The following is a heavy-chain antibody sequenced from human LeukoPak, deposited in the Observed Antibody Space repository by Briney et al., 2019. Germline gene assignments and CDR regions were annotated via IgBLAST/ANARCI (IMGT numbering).Heavy chain of an antibody. D-gene: IGHD3-22*01. J-gene: IGHJ4*02. CDR3: ARHTYYDNPFDY. Sequence: SETLSLTCTVSGGSISSSSYYWRWIRQRPGKGLEWIGSIDYSGSTYYNPSLKSRVTLSVDTSKNQFSLKLSSVAAADTAVYYCARHTYYDNPFDYWGQGTLVTVSS. V-gene: IGHV4-39*01. CDR2: IDYSGST. CDR1: GGSISSSSYY.